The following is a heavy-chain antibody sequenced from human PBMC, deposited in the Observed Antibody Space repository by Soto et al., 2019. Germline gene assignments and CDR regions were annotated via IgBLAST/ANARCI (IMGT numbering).Heavy chain of an antibody. Sequence: PSETLSLTCTVSGGSITPSYWSWIRRPPGKGLEWIAYIYDTGISGYTPSASYNPSLKSRVTMSVDTSKSQFSLKLTSVTAADTAVYYCARGEDAVFYYGLDVWGQGITVTVSS. CDR2: IYDTGISGYTPSA. V-gene: IGHV4-59*01. CDR1: GGSITPSY. CDR3: ARGEDAVFYYGLDV. J-gene: IGHJ6*02.